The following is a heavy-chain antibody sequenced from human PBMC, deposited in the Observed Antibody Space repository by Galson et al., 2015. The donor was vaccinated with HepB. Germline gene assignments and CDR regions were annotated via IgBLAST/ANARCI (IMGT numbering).Heavy chain of an antibody. Sequence: SLRLSCAASGFTFSNYGMHWVRQAPGQGLEWVAVISYDGSNKYYADSVKGRFTISRDNSKNTLYVYMNSLRVEDTAVYYCAKDCGGDCYSGPLFDAFDIWGQGTMVTVSS. CDR3: AKDCGGDCYSGPLFDAFDI. V-gene: IGHV3-30*18. CDR1: GFTFSNYG. CDR2: ISYDGSNK. D-gene: IGHD2-21*02. J-gene: IGHJ3*02.